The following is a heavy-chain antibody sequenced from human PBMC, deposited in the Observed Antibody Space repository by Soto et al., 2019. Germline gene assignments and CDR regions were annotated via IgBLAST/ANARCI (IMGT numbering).Heavy chain of an antibody. CDR2: IIPILGIA. CDR3: GSPTYYYDSSGYNDPGNFDY. J-gene: IGHJ4*02. CDR1: GGTFSSYT. Sequence: ASVKVSCKASGGTFSSYTISWVRQAPGQGLEWMGRIIPILGIANYAQKFQGRVTITADKSTSTAYMELSSLRSEDTAVYYCGSPTYYYDSSGYNDPGNFDYWGQGTLVTVSS. D-gene: IGHD3-22*01. V-gene: IGHV1-69*02.